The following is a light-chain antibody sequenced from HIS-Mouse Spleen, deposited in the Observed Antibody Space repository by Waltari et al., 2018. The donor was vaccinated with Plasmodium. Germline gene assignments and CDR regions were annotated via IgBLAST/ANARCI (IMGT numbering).Light chain of an antibody. Sequence: SYELTQPPSVSVSPRHTARITCSGDALPKKYPYWYQPKSGQAPVLVIYEDSKRPSGIPERFSGSSSGTMATLTISGAQVEDEADYYCYSTDSSGNHRVFGGGTKLTVL. CDR1: ALPKKY. CDR3: YSTDSSGNHRV. CDR2: EDS. V-gene: IGLV3-10*01. J-gene: IGLJ3*02.